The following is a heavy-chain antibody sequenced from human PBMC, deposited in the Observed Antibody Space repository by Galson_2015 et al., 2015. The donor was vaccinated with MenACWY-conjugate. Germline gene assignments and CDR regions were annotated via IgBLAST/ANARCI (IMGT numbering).Heavy chain of an antibody. J-gene: IGHJ4*01. V-gene: IGHV3-21*01. CDR1: GFTFGSYT. CDR2: IWSNKSNI. CDR3: ARVFFIRGVTMYYFAC. D-gene: IGHD3-10*01. Sequence: SLRLSCAASGFTFGSYTMRWVRQAPGQGLEWVAPIWSNKSNIYYADSVKGRFTISRDNSKNLLYLQMHSLRAEDTAVYYCARVFFIRGVTMYYFACSGHGALVTVSS.